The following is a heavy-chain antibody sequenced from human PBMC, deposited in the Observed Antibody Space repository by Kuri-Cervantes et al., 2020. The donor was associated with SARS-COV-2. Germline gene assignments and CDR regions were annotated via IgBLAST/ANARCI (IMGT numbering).Heavy chain of an antibody. Sequence: GGSLRLSCAASGFTFSSYAMHWVRQAPGKGLEYVSAISSNGGSTYYANSVKGRFTISRDNSKNTLYLQMNSLRAEDTAVYYCAKDFGTYYDSSGYLKYWGQGTLVTVSS. J-gene: IGHJ1*01. V-gene: IGHV3-64*01. D-gene: IGHD3-22*01. CDR2: ISSNGGST. CDR1: GFTFSSYA. CDR3: AKDFGTYYDSSGYLKY.